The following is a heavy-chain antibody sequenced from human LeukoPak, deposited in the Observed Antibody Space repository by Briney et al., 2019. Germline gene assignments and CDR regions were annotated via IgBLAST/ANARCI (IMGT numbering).Heavy chain of an antibody. D-gene: IGHD6-6*01. CDR2: ISYDGSNK. Sequence: PGRSLRLSCAASGFTFSSYGMHWVRQAPGKGLEWVAVISYDGSNKYYPDSVKGRFTISRDNAKNTLYLQMNSLRAEDTAVYYCAKDSRGGGGRSIAGLVYYYGMDVWGQGTTVTLPS. CDR3: AKDSRGGGGRSIAGLVYYYGMDV. J-gene: IGHJ6*01. V-gene: IGHV3-30*18. CDR1: GFTFSSYG.